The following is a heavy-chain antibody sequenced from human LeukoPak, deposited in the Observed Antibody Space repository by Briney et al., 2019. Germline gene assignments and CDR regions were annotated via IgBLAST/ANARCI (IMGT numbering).Heavy chain of an antibody. J-gene: IGHJ5*02. CDR3: ARKMPFIAAAGNNWFDP. Sequence: GASVKVSCKASGYTFTSYDINWVRQATGQGLEWMGWINTNTGNPTYAQGFTGRFVFSLDTSVSTAYLQISSLKAEDTAVYYCARKMPFIAAAGNNWFDPWGQGTLVTVSS. CDR2: INTNTGNP. D-gene: IGHD6-13*01. CDR1: GYTFTSYD. V-gene: IGHV7-4-1*02.